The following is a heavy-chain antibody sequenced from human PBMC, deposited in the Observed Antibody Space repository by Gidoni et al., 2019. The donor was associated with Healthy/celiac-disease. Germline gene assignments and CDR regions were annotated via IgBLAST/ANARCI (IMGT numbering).Heavy chain of an antibody. V-gene: IGHV3-11*01. CDR3: ARRAEGIAVAGYGY. D-gene: IGHD6-19*01. Sequence: LTISRDNAKNSLYLQMNSLRAEDTAVYYCARRAEGIAVAGYGYWGQGTLVTVSS. J-gene: IGHJ4*02.